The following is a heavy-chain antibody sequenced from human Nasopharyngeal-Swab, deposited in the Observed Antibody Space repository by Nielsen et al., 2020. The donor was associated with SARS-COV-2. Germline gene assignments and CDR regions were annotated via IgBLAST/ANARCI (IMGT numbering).Heavy chain of an antibody. V-gene: IGHV1-24*01. CDR1: GYTLTELS. J-gene: IGHJ4*02. Sequence: ASVKVSCKVSGYTLTELSMHWVRQAPGKGLEWMGGFDPEDGETIYAQKFQGRVTMTEDTSTDTAYMELSSLRSDDTAVYYCARDWGRDGYTIGRDYWGQGTLVTVSS. CDR2: FDPEDGET. CDR3: ARDWGRDGYTIGRDY. D-gene: IGHD5-24*01.